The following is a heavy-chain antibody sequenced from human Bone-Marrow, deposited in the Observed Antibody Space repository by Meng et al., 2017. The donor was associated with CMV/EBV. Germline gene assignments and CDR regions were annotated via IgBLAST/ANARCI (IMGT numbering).Heavy chain of an antibody. V-gene: IGHV3-23*01. CDR3: AKDRLGILTYCSSTNCPGGGY. CDR1: GFTFSSNY. J-gene: IGHJ4*02. Sequence: GGSLRLSCAASGFTFSSNYMSWVRQAPGKGLEWVSAISGSGGTTYYADSVKGRFTISRDNSKNTLYLQMNSLRAEDTAVYYCAKDRLGILTYCSSTNCPGGGYWGQGTLVTVSS. CDR2: ISGSGGTT. D-gene: IGHD2-2*01.